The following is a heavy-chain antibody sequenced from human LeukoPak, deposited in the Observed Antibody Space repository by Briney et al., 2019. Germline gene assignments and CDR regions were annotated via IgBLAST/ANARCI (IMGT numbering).Heavy chain of an antibody. D-gene: IGHD2-21*01. CDR3: ARDRLFDSYNYYMDV. Sequence: PGGTLRLSCAASGFTFSSYGMSWVRQAPGKGLEWVSAISGSGGSTYYADSVKGRFTISRDNTKNSLYLQMNSLRAEDTALYYCARDRLFDSYNYYMDVWGKGTTVTVSS. CDR2: ISGSGGST. CDR1: GFTFSSYG. J-gene: IGHJ6*03. V-gene: IGHV3-23*01.